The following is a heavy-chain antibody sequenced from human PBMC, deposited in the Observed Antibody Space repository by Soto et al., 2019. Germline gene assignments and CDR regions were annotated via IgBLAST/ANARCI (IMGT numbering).Heavy chain of an antibody. D-gene: IGHD6-19*01. CDR2: ISAYNGNT. J-gene: IGHJ4*02. CDR1: GYTFTSYG. Sequence: ASVKVSCKASGYTFTSYGISWVRQAPGQGLEWMGWISAYNGNTNYAQKLQGRVTMTTDTSTSTAYMELRSLRSDDTAVYYCARNVGGKNSSGIDFDYWGQGTMVTVS. V-gene: IGHV1-18*01. CDR3: ARNVGGKNSSGIDFDY.